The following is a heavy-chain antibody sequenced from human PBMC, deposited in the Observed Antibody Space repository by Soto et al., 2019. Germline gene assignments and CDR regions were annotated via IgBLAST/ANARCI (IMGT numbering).Heavy chain of an antibody. CDR2: IYYSGST. CDR3: ASCHSGGPWFDP. CDR1: GGSISSYY. D-gene: IGHD6-19*01. J-gene: IGHJ5*02. V-gene: IGHV4-59*01. Sequence: SETLSLTCTVSGGSISSYYWSWIRQPPGKGLEWIGYIYYSGSTNYNPSLKSRVTISVDTSKNQFSLKLSSVTAADTAVYYCASCHSGGPWFDPWGQGTLVTVSS.